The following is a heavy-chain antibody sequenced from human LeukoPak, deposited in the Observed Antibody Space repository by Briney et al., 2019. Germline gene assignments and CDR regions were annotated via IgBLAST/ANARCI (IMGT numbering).Heavy chain of an antibody. D-gene: IGHD3-10*01. CDR2: INPNSGGT. V-gene: IGHV1-2*06. J-gene: IGHJ6*02. CDR1: GYTFTSYY. Sequence: ASVKVSCKASGYTFTSYYMHWVRQAPGQGLEWMGRINPNSGGTNYAQKFQGRVTMTRDTSISTAYMELSRLRSDDTAVYYCARDVLLWFGELLPPWYYYGMDVWGQGTTVTVSS. CDR3: ARDVLLWFGELLPPWYYYGMDV.